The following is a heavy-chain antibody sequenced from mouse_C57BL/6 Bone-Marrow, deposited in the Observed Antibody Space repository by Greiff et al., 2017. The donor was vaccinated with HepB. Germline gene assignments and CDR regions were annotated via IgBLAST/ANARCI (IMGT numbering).Heavy chain of an antibody. D-gene: IGHD1-1*01. Sequence: QVQLQQSGAELAKPGASVKLSCKASGYTFTSYWMHWVKQRPGQGLEWIGYINPSSGYTKYNQKFKDKATLTADKSSSTAYMELSSLTYEDSAVYYCAIYYGSSSAWFAYWGQGTLVTVSA. CDR2: INPSSGYT. V-gene: IGHV1-7*01. J-gene: IGHJ3*01. CDR3: AIYYGSSSAWFAY. CDR1: GYTFTSYW.